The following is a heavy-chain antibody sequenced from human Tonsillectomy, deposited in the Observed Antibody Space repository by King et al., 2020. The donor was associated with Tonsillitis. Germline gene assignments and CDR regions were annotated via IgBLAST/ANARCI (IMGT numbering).Heavy chain of an antibody. CDR2: ISYDGSNK. CDR1: GFTFSSYA. Sequence: VQLVESGGGVVQPGRSLRLSCAASGFTFSSYAMHWVRQAPGKGLEWVAVISYDGSNKYYADSVKGRFTISRDNSKNTLYLQMNSLRAEDTAVYYCASETSSGGSCYDYWGQGTLVTVSS. J-gene: IGHJ4*02. V-gene: IGHV3-30*04. D-gene: IGHD2-15*01. CDR3: ASETSSGGSCYDY.